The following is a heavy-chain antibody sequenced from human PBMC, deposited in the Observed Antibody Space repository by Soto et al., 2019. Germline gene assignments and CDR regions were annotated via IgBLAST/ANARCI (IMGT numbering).Heavy chain of an antibody. CDR1: GGSISSYY. J-gene: IGHJ6*02. CDR3: ARHRSGDSSGYFNYYGTDV. CDR2: IYYSGST. V-gene: IGHV4-59*08. Sequence: SETLSLTCTVSGGSISSYYWSWIRQPPGKGLEWIGYIYYSGSTNYNPSLKSRVTISVDTSKNQFSLKLSSVTAADTAVYYCARHRSGDSSGYFNYYGTDVWGQGTTVTVSS. D-gene: IGHD3-22*01.